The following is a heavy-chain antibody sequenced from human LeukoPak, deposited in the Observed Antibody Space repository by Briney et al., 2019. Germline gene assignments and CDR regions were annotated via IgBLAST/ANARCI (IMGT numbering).Heavy chain of an antibody. V-gene: IGHV3-11*01. Sequence: PSETLSLTCTVSGGSISSSSYYWGWIRQAPGKGLEWVSYISSSGSTIYYADSVKGRFTISRDNAKNSLYLQMNSLRAEDTAVYYCARGRRDGYKTSGNFDYWGQGTLVTVSS. CDR3: ARGRRDGYKTSGNFDY. CDR1: GGSISSSSYY. J-gene: IGHJ4*02. D-gene: IGHD5-24*01. CDR2: ISSSGSTI.